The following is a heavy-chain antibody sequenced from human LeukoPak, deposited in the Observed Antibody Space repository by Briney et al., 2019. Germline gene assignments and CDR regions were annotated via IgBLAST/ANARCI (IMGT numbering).Heavy chain of an antibody. V-gene: IGHV3-23*01. Sequence: GGSLRLSCAASGLTFSSYAMSWVRQTPGKGLEWVSVVSGSDGITHYADYVQGRFTISRVNSKNTLYLQMNSLRAEDTAVYYCAKGAYSNYGGWFDPWGQGTLVTVSS. J-gene: IGHJ5*02. D-gene: IGHD4-11*01. CDR1: GLTFSSYA. CDR2: VSGSDGIT. CDR3: AKGAYSNYGGWFDP.